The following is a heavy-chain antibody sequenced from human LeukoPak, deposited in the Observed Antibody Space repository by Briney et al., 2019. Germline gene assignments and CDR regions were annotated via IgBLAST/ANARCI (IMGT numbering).Heavy chain of an antibody. V-gene: IGHV4-34*01. CDR3: ARGLRTYYGSGSYLDY. Sequence: SETLSLTCTVSGGSISSYYWSWIRQPPGKGLEWIGEINHSGSTNYNPSLKSRVTISVDTSKNQFSLKLSSVTAADTAVYYCARGLRTYYGSGSYLDYWGQGTLVTVSS. CDR1: GGSISSYY. D-gene: IGHD3-10*01. CDR2: INHSGST. J-gene: IGHJ4*02.